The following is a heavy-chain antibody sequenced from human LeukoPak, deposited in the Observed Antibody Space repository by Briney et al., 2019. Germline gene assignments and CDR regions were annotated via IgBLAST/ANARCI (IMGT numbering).Heavy chain of an antibody. Sequence: GGFLRLSCAASGFTFSSYAMHWVRQAPGKGLEWVAVISYDGSNKYYADSVKGRFTISRDNSKNTLYVQMNSLRAEDTAVYYCARESFSVRHYYESSGQPDYWGQGTLVTVSS. D-gene: IGHD3-22*01. CDR2: ISYDGSNK. V-gene: IGHV3-30-3*01. CDR1: GFTFSSYA. J-gene: IGHJ4*02. CDR3: ARESFSVRHYYESSGQPDY.